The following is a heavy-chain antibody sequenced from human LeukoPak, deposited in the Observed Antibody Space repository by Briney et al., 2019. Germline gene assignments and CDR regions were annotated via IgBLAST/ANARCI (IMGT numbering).Heavy chain of an antibody. CDR1: GFTFSNYG. V-gene: IGHV3-23*01. J-gene: IGHJ4*02. CDR3: ARCSSGWYFIDY. CDR2: ISGSGGST. D-gene: IGHD6-19*01. Sequence: GGSLRLSCAASGFTFSNYGMSWVRQAPGKGLEWVSSISGSGGSTYYADSMKGRFTISRDNAKNSLYLQMNSLRAEDTAVYYCARCSSGWYFIDYWGQGTLVTVSS.